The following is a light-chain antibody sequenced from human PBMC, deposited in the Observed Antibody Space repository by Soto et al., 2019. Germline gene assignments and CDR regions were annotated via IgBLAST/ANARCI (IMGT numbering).Light chain of an antibody. V-gene: IGKV1-5*01. CDR3: QQYDNYKPLT. CDR1: QSVTRY. CDR2: DVS. J-gene: IGKJ4*01. Sequence: DIQMTQSPSTLSASVGDRVTITCRASQSVTRYLGWYQQKPGKAPNLLIYDVSILESGVPSRFSGSGSGTEFTLTISSLQPDDIATYYCQQYDNYKPLTFGGGTKVDIK.